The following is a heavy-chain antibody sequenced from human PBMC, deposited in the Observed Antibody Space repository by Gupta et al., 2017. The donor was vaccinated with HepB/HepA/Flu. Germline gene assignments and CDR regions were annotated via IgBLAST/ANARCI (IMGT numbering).Heavy chain of an antibody. CDR2: IYFDGSKK. V-gene: IGHV3-33*01. CDR1: GFTFSAYG. Sequence: QVQLVESGGGVVQPGGSLRLSCVASGFTFSAYGMHWVRQAPGKGLEWVAGIYFDGSKKYYADAVEGRFTISRDSSKNTVYLEMIRLREEDAATYFCSRYTAKSVFFGLDVWDHGTTVPVS. CDR3: SRYTAKSVFFGLDV. J-gene: IGHJ6*02. D-gene: IGHD3-3*01.